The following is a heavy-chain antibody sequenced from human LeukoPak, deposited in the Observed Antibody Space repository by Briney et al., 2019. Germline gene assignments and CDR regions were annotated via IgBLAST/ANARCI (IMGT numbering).Heavy chain of an antibody. CDR2: INEEGITS. D-gene: IGHD3/OR15-3a*01. CDR1: GFTLNHYW. V-gene: IGHV3-74*01. CDR3: FFFYTGSKTPY. Sequence: GGALRLSCAASGFTLNHYWMQWVRQAPGTGLVWVSDINEEGITSNYAVSVRGRFTSPRDNAQNKLSPQMDGLRADDTGIYYCFFFYTGSKTPYWGQGALVTVS. J-gene: IGHJ4*02.